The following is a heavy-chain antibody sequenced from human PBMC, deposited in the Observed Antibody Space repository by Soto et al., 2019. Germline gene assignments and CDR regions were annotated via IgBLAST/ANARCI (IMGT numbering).Heavy chain of an antibody. V-gene: IGHV1-8*02. Sequence: QVQLMQSGAEVKKPGSSVKVSCKASGGTLNTYDINWVRQATGQGLEWMGWMNPNSGNTGYAQKFQGRVTMTRNTSISTAYMELSSLRSEDTAVYYCARGGSILWWSCDLWGRGTLVTVSS. J-gene: IGHJ2*01. D-gene: IGHD2-21*01. CDR3: ARGGSILWWSCDL. CDR2: MNPNSGNT. CDR1: GGTLNTYD.